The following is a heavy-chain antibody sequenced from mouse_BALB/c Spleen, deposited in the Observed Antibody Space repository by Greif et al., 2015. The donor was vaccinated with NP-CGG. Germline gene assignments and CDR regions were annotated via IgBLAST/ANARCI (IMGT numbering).Heavy chain of an antibody. J-gene: IGHJ2*01. CDR1: GYTFTSYW. CDR2: IDPSDSYT. V-gene: IGHV1-69*02. Sequence: QVQLQQSGAELVKPGASVKLSCKASGYTFTSYWMHWVKQRPGQGLEWIGEIDPSDSYTNYNQKFKGKATLTVDKSSSTAYMQLSSLTSEDSAVYYCARPDYWGQGTTLTVSS. CDR3: ARPDY.